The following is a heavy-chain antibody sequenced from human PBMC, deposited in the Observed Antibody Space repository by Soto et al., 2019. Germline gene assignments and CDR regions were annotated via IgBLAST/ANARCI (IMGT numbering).Heavy chain of an antibody. Sequence: QVQLVQSGAEVKKPGASVKVSCKAFEYPFPSYVITWLRQAPGQGLEWMGWMNPNSGNTGYAQKFQGRVTMTRNTSISTAYMELSSLRSEDTAVYYCASYLTGSNYFDYWGQGTLVTVSS. D-gene: IGHD7-27*01. CDR1: EYPFPSYV. CDR3: ASYLTGSNYFDY. J-gene: IGHJ4*02. V-gene: IGHV1-8*01. CDR2: MNPNSGNT.